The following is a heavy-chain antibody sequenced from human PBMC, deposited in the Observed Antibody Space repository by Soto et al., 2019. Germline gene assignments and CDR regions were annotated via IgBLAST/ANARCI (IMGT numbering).Heavy chain of an antibody. J-gene: IGHJ4*02. D-gene: IGHD1-26*01. CDR3: ARGGSGSYRMSDY. CDR1: GFTFNTYV. V-gene: IGHV1-18*01. Sequence: QVQLVQSGAEVKKPGASVTVSCQASGFTFNTYVITWVRQAPGQGLEWLGWISVYHGNTNYAQKVQDRVTMTTDTSTSTAYMELRSLRSDDTAVYYCARGGSGSYRMSDYWGLGTLVTVSS. CDR2: ISVYHGNT.